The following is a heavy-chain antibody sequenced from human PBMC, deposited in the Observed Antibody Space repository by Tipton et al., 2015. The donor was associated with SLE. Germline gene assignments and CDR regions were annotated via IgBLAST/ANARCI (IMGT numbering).Heavy chain of an antibody. Sequence: TLSLTCTVSGGSISSSSYYWGWIRQPPGKGLEWIGSIYYSGSTYYNPSLKSRVTISVDTSKNQFSLKLSSVTAADTAVYYCARLTAITIFNNWFDPRGQGTLVTVSS. V-gene: IGHV4-39*07. CDR3: ARLTAITIFNNWFDP. D-gene: IGHD3-9*01. CDR1: GGSISSSSYY. J-gene: IGHJ5*02. CDR2: IYYSGST.